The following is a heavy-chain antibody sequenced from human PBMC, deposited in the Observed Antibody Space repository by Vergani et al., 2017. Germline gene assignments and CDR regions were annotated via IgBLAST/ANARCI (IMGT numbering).Heavy chain of an antibody. CDR3: AKDRHIVVVPAAGRGDAFDI. J-gene: IGHJ3*02. V-gene: IGHV3-23*01. CDR1: GFTFSSYA. D-gene: IGHD2-2*01. Sequence: EVQLLESGGGLVQPGGSLRLSCAASGFTFSSYAMSWVRQAPGKGLEWVSAISGSGGSTYYSDSVKGRFTISRDNSKNTLYLQMNSLRAEGTAVYYCAKDRHIVVVPAAGRGDAFDIWGQGTMVTVSS. CDR2: ISGSGGST.